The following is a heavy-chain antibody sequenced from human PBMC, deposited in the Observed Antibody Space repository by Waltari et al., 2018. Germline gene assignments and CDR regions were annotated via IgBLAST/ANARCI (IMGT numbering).Heavy chain of an antibody. CDR2: INHSGST. D-gene: IGHD3-10*01. V-gene: IGHV4-34*01. CDR3: ARGPPRGRGFDY. Sequence: QVQLQQWGAGLLKPSETLSLTCAVYGGSFSGYYLNWTRQPPGKGLEWIGEINHSGSTNYNPSLKSRVTISVDTSKNQFSLKLSSVTAADTAVYYCARGPPRGRGFDYWGQGTLVTVSS. CDR1: GGSFSGYY. J-gene: IGHJ4*02.